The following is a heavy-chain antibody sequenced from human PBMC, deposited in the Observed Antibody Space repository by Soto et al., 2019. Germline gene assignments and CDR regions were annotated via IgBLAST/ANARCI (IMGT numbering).Heavy chain of an antibody. CDR3: ATLRIAAAPGDYYYLMEV. CDR2: INAGNGNT. CDR1: GYTFTSYA. D-gene: IGHD6-13*01. V-gene: IGHV1-3*01. J-gene: IGHJ6*02. Sequence: GASVKVSCKASGYTFTSYAMHWVRQAPGQRLEWMGWINAGNGNTKYSQKFQGRVTITRDTSASTAYMEMSSLRSEETAVYYCATLRIAAAPGDYYYLMEVWGQGTTVTVSS.